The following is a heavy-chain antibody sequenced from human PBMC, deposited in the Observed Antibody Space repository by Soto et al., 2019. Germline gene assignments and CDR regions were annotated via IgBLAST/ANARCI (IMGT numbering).Heavy chain of an antibody. CDR3: ARAVVAAIRGGAFDI. J-gene: IGHJ3*02. CDR2: IYSGGST. Sequence: EVQLVESGGGLVQPGGSPRLSCAASGFTVSSNYMSWVRQAPGKGLEWVSVIYSGGSTYYADSVKGRFTISRHNSKNTLYLQMNSLRAEDTAVYYCARAVVAAIRGGAFDIWGQGTMVTVSS. CDR1: GFTVSSNY. V-gene: IGHV3-53*04. D-gene: IGHD2-15*01.